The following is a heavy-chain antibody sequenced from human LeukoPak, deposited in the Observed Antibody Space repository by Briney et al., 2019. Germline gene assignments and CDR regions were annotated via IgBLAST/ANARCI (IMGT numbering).Heavy chain of an antibody. J-gene: IGHJ4*02. V-gene: IGHV4-61*08. D-gene: IGHD3-22*01. CDR1: GGSISSGDYY. CDR2: IYYSGST. Sequence: PSETLSLTCTVSGGSISSGDYYWSWIRQPPGKGLEWIGYIYYSGSTNYNPSLKSRVTISVDTSKNQFSLKLSSVTAADTAVYYCARDYYDSSSNRGWLLGYWGQGTLVTVSS. CDR3: ARDYYDSSSNRGWLLGY.